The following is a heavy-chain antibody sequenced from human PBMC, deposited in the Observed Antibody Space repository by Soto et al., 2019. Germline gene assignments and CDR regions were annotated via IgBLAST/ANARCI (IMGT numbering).Heavy chain of an antibody. CDR1: GYTFTSYD. D-gene: IGHD4-17*01. V-gene: IGHV1-8*01. Sequence: ASVKVSCKASGYTFTSYDINWVRQATGQGLEWMGWMNPNSGNTGYAQKFQGRVTMTRNTSISTAYMELSSLRSEDTAVYYCARGSAYYGDYYYYYYMDVWGKGTTVTVSS. CDR3: ARGSAYYGDYYYYYYMDV. CDR2: MNPNSGNT. J-gene: IGHJ6*03.